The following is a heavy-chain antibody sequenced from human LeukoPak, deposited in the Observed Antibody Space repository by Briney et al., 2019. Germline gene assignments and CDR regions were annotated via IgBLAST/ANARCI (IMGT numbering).Heavy chain of an antibody. J-gene: IGHJ4*02. CDR1: GFTFSSHW. CDR3: ARDTNGLAY. D-gene: IGHD2-8*01. CDR2: VSSDGSTT. V-gene: IGHV3-74*01. Sequence: GGSLRLSCAASGFTFSSHWMHWVRHAPGKGRVWVSCVSSDGSTTNYADSVKGRFTISRDNAKSTLYLQMSSLIAEDTAVYYCARDTNGLAYWGLGTRVSVSS.